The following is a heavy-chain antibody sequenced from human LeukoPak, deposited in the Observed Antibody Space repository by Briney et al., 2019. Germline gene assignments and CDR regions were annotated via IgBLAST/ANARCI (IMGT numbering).Heavy chain of an antibody. CDR3: TKSKWQGEEFDY. V-gene: IGHV1-8*03. D-gene: IGHD3-16*01. CDR2: VGPNSGNT. Sequence: ASVKVSCKASEYIFSNYDINWVRQATGQGLEWMGWVGPNSGNTGNAQKFQGRVTFTRNTSVNTAYMELNNLKSEDTAVYYCTKSKWQGEEFDYWGQGTLVTVSS. J-gene: IGHJ4*02. CDR1: EYIFSNYD.